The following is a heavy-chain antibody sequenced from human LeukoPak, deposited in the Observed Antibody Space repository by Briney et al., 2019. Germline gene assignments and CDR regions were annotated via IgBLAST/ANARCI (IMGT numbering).Heavy chain of an antibody. J-gene: IGHJ4*02. Sequence: SETLSLTCAVYGGSFSGYYWSWIRQPPGKGLEWIGEINHRGSTNYNPSLKSRVTISVDTSKNQFSLKLSSVTAADTAVYYCAARVVAATAPGDYWGQGTLVTVSS. D-gene: IGHD2-15*01. CDR2: INHRGST. V-gene: IGHV4-34*01. CDR1: GGSFSGYY. CDR3: AARVVAATAPGDY.